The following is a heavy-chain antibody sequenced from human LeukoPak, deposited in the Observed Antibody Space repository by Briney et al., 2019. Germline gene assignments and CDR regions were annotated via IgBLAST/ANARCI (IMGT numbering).Heavy chain of an antibody. J-gene: IGHJ4*02. CDR1: EYSFTTYW. D-gene: IGHD3-10*01. V-gene: IGHV5-51*01. Sequence: GESLKISCKGSEYSFTTYWIGWVRQMPGKGLEYMGIINPGKSDTRYSPSFQGQVTISADKSINTAYLQWGSLRASDTAMYYCARDSNYYGSGSYYKDWGQGTLVTVSS. CDR2: INPGKSDT. CDR3: ARDSNYYGSGSYYKD.